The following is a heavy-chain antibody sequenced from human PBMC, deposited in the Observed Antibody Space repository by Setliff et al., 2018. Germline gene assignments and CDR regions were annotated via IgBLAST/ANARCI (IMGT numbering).Heavy chain of an antibody. J-gene: IGHJ4*02. V-gene: IGHV3-7*01. CDR1: RFTFSNYW. CDR3: ARDPHFDS. CDR2: IKEDGSEK. Sequence: GGSLRLSCAASRFTFSNYWMSWVHQAPGKGLEWVANIKEDGSEKYYVDSVKGRFSISRDNAKNSLYLQMNSLRAEDTAVYCCARDPHFDSWGQGTLVTVSS.